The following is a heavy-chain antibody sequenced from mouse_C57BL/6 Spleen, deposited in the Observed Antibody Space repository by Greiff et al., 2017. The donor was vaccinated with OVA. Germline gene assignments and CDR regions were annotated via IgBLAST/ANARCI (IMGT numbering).Heavy chain of an antibody. J-gene: IGHJ1*03. CDR1: GYSITSCYY. V-gene: IGHV3-6*01. Sequence: ESGPGLVKPSQSLSLSCSVTGYSITSCYYWNWIRQFPGNKLEWMGYISYDGSNNYNPSLKNRISLTLDTAKNQFFLKLNSVTTEDTATYYCARGYSPWYFDVWGTGTTVTVSS. CDR2: ISYDGSN. D-gene: IGHD2-12*01. CDR3: ARGYSPWYFDV.